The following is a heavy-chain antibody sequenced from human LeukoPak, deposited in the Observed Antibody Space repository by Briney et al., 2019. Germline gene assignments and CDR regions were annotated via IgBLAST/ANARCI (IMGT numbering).Heavy chain of an antibody. V-gene: IGHV3-23*01. Sequence: GGSLRLSCAASGFTFSSYSMNWVRQAPGKGLEWVSAISGSGGSTYYADSVKGRFTISRDNSKNTLYLQMNSLRAEDTAVYYCAKDIPDGSSTYWGQGTLVTVSS. CDR3: AKDIPDGSSTY. D-gene: IGHD6-13*01. J-gene: IGHJ4*02. CDR2: ISGSGGST. CDR1: GFTFSSYS.